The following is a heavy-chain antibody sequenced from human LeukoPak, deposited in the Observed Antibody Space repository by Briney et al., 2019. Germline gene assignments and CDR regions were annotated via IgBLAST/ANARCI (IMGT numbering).Heavy chain of an antibody. D-gene: IGHD2-21*01. CDR1: GFTFSNYA. Sequence: GVSLRLSCAASGFTFSNYAMNWVRQAPGKGLEWVSGIGGGGGSTYYADSVKGRFTVSRDNSKNTLYLQMNSLRAEDTAVYYCAKAGGDAYYYYYMDVWGKGTTVTVSS. V-gene: IGHV3-23*01. CDR2: IGGGGGST. J-gene: IGHJ6*03. CDR3: AKAGGDAYYYYYMDV.